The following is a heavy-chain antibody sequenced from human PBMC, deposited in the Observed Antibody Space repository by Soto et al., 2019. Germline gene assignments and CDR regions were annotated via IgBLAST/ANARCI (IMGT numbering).Heavy chain of an antibody. V-gene: IGHV6-1*01. CDR2: TYYRSKWYN. CDR1: GDSVSSNSAA. D-gene: IGHD1-1*01. CDR3: ARDLKTGTGYYYYGMDV. J-gene: IGHJ6*02. Sequence: QSQTLSLTCAISGDSVSSNSAAWNWIRQSPSRGLEWLGRTYYRSKWYNDYAVSVKSRITINPDTSKNQFSLQLNSVTPEDTAVYYCARDLKTGTGYYYYGMDVWGQGTTVTVSS.